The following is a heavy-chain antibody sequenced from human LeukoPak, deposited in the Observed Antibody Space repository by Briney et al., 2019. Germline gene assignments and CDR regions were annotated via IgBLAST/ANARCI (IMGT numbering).Heavy chain of an antibody. Sequence: GRSLRLSGAASGFTFSSYGMHWVRQAPGKGLEWVAFIWYDGSNKYYADSVKGRFTISRDNSKSTLYLQMNSLRAEYTAVYYCARDQFGTGDRRDAFDIWGQGTMVTVSS. CDR1: GFTFSSYG. D-gene: IGHD7-27*01. V-gene: IGHV3-33*08. CDR3: ARDQFGTGDRRDAFDI. J-gene: IGHJ3*02. CDR2: IWYDGSNK.